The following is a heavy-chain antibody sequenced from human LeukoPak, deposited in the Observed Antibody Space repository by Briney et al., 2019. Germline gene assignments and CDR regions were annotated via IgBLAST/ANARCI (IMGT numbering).Heavy chain of an antibody. D-gene: IGHD6-6*01. Sequence: VASVKVSCKASGYTFTSYAMHWVRQAPGQRLEWMGWINAGNGNTKYSQKFQERVTITRDMSTTTAYMELSSLRSEDTAVYYCAAVGWEYSSSPLPMDVWGQGTTVTVSS. CDR2: INAGNGNT. CDR1: GYTFTSYA. J-gene: IGHJ6*02. CDR3: AAVGWEYSSSPLPMDV. V-gene: IGHV1-3*01.